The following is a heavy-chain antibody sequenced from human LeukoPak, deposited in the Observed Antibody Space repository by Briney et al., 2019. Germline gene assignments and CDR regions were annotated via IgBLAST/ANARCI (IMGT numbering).Heavy chain of an antibody. CDR3: ARPRSYYDSSGYAY. CDR2: IYYSAST. V-gene: IGHV4-59*08. J-gene: IGHJ4*02. Sequence: SETLSLTCTVSGVSISSYYWGWIRQPPGKGLEWIGYIYYSASTSYNPSLKSRVTMSVDTSKNQPSLKLSSVTVADTAVYYCARPRSYYDSSGYAYWGQGALITVSP. D-gene: IGHD3-22*01. CDR1: GVSISSYY.